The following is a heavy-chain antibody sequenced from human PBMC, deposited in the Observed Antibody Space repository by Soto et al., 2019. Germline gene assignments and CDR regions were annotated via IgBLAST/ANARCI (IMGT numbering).Heavy chain of an antibody. CDR3: ARGLWYFDY. J-gene: IGHJ4*02. Sequence: QVQLVESGGGVVQPGRSLRLSCAASGFTFSSYGMHWVRQAPGKGLEWVAVIWLDGSNKYYADSVKGRFTISRDNSKNTLYLQMNRLRAEDTAVYYCARGLWYFDYWGQGNLVTVSS. CDR2: IWLDGSNK. D-gene: IGHD5-18*01. V-gene: IGHV3-33*01. CDR1: GFTFSSYG.